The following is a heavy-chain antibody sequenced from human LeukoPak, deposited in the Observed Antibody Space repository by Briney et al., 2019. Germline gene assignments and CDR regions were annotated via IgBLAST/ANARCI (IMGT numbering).Heavy chain of an antibody. J-gene: IGHJ2*01. Sequence: SETLSLTCSVSSGSISSYDWSWIRQPAGKGLEWIGRIYTSGSPNYNPSLKSRVTMSVDTSKNQFSLKLSSVTAADTAVYYCARLTSSWYQDWYFDLWGRGTLVTVSS. CDR1: SGSISSYD. D-gene: IGHD6-13*01. CDR3: ARLTSSWYQDWYFDL. V-gene: IGHV4-4*07. CDR2: IYTSGSP.